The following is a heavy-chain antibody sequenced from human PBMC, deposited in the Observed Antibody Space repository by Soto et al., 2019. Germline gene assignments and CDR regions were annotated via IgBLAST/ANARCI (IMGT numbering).Heavy chain of an antibody. CDR3: ARLPLSTVTTHHFDY. CDR1: GYTFTSYH. V-gene: IGHV1-18*04. D-gene: IGHD4-17*01. J-gene: IGHJ4*02. CDR2: ISVYSGST. Sequence: ASVKVSCKASGYTFTSYHMHWVRQAPGQGLEWMGIISVYSGSTNYAQKLQGRVTMTTDTSTSTAYMELRSLRSDDTAVYYCARLPLSTVTTHHFDYWGQGTLVTVSS.